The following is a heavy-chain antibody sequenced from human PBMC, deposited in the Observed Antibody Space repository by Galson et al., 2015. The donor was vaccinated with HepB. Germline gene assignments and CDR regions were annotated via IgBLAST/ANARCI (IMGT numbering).Heavy chain of an antibody. Sequence: SLRLSCAASGFAFKFYSMNWVRQAPGGGLEWVSYMTSDMRTIKYADSVKGRFTISKDNVKNLVYLHMNSLGVEDTAHYFCARSVEGAFDSWGQGTLVIVSA. D-gene: IGHD2-2*01. CDR2: MTSDMRTI. V-gene: IGHV3-48*04. J-gene: IGHJ4*02. CDR1: GFAFKFYS. CDR3: ARSVEGAFDS.